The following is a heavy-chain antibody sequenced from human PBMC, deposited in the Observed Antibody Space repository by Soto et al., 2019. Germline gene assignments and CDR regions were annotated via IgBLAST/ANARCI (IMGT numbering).Heavy chain of an antibody. J-gene: IGHJ4*02. Sequence: EVQLVESGGGLVQPGGSLKLSCAASGLTFSASAMHWVRQAPGKGLEWVGRIRNKVDSYRTVYAAPVNGRLTICRDDSKTMAYLQVTSLTTVDTAVYFCCSHDARWGSCDYWGQGTRVTVSS. D-gene: IGHD2-21*01. CDR2: IRNKVDSYRT. CDR3: CSHDARWGSCDY. CDR1: GLTFSASA. V-gene: IGHV3-73*02.